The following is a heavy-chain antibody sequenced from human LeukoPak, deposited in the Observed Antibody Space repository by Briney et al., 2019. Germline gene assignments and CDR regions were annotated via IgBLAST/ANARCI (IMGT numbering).Heavy chain of an antibody. Sequence: PGGSLRLSCAASGFTFIYYGMSWVRQAPGKGQEWVSGISSNGGSTNYADSVKGRFTVSGDNSKNTPYLQMNSLRAEDTAVYYCARSTGGTQYSETHGWFDPWGQGTLVTVSS. CDR3: ARSTGGTQYSETHGWFDP. CDR2: ISSNGGST. J-gene: IGHJ5*02. CDR1: GFTFIYYG. V-gene: IGHV3-23*01. D-gene: IGHD5-12*01.